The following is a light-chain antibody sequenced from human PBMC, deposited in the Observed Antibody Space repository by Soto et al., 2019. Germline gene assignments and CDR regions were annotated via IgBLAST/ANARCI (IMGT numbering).Light chain of an antibody. J-gene: IGKJ5*01. CDR2: EAS. Sequence: DIQMTQSPSTLSASFGDTVTVAWRASQSVSGWLAWYQQKPGEAPKLMIYEASTLQSGVPSRFSGSGSGTEFTLTISGLLPEDFATYHCQQLNTLPFTFGQGTRLEIK. CDR1: QSVSGW. CDR3: QQLNTLPFT. V-gene: IGKV1-5*01.